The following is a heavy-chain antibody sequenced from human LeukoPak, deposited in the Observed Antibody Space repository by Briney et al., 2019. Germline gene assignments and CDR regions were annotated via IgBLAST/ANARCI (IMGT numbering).Heavy chain of an antibody. V-gene: IGHV1-69*13. J-gene: IGHJ3*02. CDR1: GGTYSSYA. CDR3: ASRDGYNHSSAFDI. D-gene: IGHD5-24*01. CDR2: IIPLFSTA. Sequence: SVKVSGKASGGTYSSYAISWVRQAPGQGLEWMGGIIPLFSTANYAQKFQGRVTITADESTSTAYMELSSLRSEDTAVYYCASRDGYNHSSAFDIWGQGTMVTVSS.